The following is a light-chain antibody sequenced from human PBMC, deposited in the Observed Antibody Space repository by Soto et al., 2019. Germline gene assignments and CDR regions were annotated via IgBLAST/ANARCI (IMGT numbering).Light chain of an antibody. CDR1: QSLLHSNGYNY. V-gene: IGKV2-28*01. CDR3: QQYDNLPPT. Sequence: DIVMTQSPLSLPVTPGEPASISCRSSQSLLHSNGYNYLDWYLQKPGQSPQLLIYLGSNRASGVPDRFSGSGSGTDFTFTISSLQPEDIATYYCQQYDNLPPTFGQGTKLEIK. CDR2: LGS. J-gene: IGKJ2*01.